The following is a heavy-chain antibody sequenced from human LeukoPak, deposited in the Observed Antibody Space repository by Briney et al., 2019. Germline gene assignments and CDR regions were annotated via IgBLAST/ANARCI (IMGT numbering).Heavy chain of an antibody. CDR3: VGGAVYYFDC. D-gene: IGHD3-3*01. V-gene: IGHV3-7*03. CDR1: GFSFSGYW. J-gene: IGHJ4*02. CDR2: INQDGSKK. Sequence: GGSLRLSCTASGFSFSGYWMTWVRHTPGKGLEWVANINQDGSKKSYVDSVRGRFTISRDSAKNSLYLQMDSLKTEDTAVYYCVGGAVYYFDCWGQGTLVTVSS.